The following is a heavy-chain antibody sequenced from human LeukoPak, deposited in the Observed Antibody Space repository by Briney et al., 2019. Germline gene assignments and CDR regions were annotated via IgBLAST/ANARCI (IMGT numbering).Heavy chain of an antibody. CDR1: GFTFSSYS. CDR2: ISDTGGRT. Sequence: GGSLRLSRAASGFTFSSYSMNWVRQAPGRGLEWVAGISDTGGRTNYADSVKGRFTISRDNAKNSLYLQMNSLRAEDTAVYYCAGRSGYREYYFDYWGQGTLVTVSS. CDR3: AGRSGYREYYFDY. V-gene: IGHV3-21*04. D-gene: IGHD3-22*01. J-gene: IGHJ4*02.